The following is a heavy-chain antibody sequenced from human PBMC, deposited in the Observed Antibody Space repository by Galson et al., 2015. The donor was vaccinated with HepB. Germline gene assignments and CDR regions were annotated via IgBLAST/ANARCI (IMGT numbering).Heavy chain of an antibody. J-gene: IGHJ4*02. CDR3: VKERCSSTSCYIAFDY. V-gene: IGHV3-64D*06. CDR2: ISSNGGST. D-gene: IGHD2-2*02. CDR1: SYA. Sequence: SYAMHWVRQAPGKGLEYVSAISSNGGSTYYADSVKGRFTISRDNSKNTLYLQMSSLRAEDTAVYYCVKERCSSTSCYIAFDYWGQGTLVTVSS.